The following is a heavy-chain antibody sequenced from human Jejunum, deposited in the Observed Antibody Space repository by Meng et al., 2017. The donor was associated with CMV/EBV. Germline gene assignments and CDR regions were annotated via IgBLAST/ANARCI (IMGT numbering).Heavy chain of an antibody. D-gene: IGHD2-15*01. J-gene: IGHJ4*02. Sequence: FTFSTYSMSWVRQAPGKGLEWVSSISDTSSFIYYEDSVKGRFTISRDNAKNSLYLQMNSLRAEDTALYHCARGTCTSSSCPLFDYWGQGTLVTVSS. CDR2: ISDTSSFI. V-gene: IGHV3-21*01. CDR3: ARGTCTSSSCPLFDY. CDR1: FTFSTYS.